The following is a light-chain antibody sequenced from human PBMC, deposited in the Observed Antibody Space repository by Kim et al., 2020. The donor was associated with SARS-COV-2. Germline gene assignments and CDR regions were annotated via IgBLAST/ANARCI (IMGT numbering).Light chain of an antibody. CDR3: QQRSNWPPLIA. CDR1: QRVTSY. Sequence: PGEGTPLSCRASQRVTSYLAWYQQKPGQAPRLLIYDASHRATGIPARFSGSGSGTDFTLTISGLEPEDFAVYYCQQRSNWPPLIAFGQRTRLEIK. J-gene: IGKJ5*01. V-gene: IGKV3-11*01. CDR2: DAS.